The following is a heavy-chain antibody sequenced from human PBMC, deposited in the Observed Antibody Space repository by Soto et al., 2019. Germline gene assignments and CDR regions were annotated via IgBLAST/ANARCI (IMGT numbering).Heavy chain of an antibody. V-gene: IGHV4-30-2*01. CDR1: GDSISRDGYS. CDR3: AREMSYYFDS. Sequence: QVQLQESGSGLVKPSQTLVLTCTVSGDSISRDGYSWSWLRQPPGKGLEWIGYIYHSWATYYNPSLKSRVTTSVDKSKNQFSLRLASVTAADTAVYYCAREMSYYFDSWGHGTLVTVSS. J-gene: IGHJ4*01. CDR2: IYHSWAT.